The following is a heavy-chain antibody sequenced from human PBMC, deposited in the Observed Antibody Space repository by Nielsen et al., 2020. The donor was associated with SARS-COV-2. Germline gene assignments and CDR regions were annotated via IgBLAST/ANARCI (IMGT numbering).Heavy chain of an antibody. Sequence: WIRQPPGKGLEWVSTISAVGDSTYYADSVKGRFTISRDNSKNTLYLQMNSLRAEDTAVYYCARVDSSSWYYYYYYYGMDVWGQGTTVTVSS. CDR2: ISAVGDST. J-gene: IGHJ6*02. V-gene: IGHV3-23*01. D-gene: IGHD6-13*01. CDR3: ARVDSSSWYYYYYYYGMDV.